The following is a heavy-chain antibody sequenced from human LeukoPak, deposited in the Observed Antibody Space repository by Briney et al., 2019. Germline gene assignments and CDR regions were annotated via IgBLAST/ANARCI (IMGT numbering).Heavy chain of an antibody. CDR1: GFTFSDYY. CDR2: ISSSGSAI. D-gene: IGHD2-2*01. Sequence: GGSLRLSCAASGFTFSDYYMSWIRQAPGKGLEWVSYISSSGSAIYYADSVKGRFTISRDNAKNSLYLQIDSLRAEDTAVYYCAMTSRRDYYYYMDVWGKGTTVTVSS. V-gene: IGHV3-11*04. CDR3: AMTSRRDYYYYMDV. J-gene: IGHJ6*03.